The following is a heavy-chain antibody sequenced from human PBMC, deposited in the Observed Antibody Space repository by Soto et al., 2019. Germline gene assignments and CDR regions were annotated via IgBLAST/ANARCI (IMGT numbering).Heavy chain of an antibody. CDR2: LSGSGTST. V-gene: IGHV3-23*01. J-gene: IGHJ4*02. CDR3: AKATTNGGWFNPFDS. Sequence: HPGGSLRLSCAASGFSFVNYAMNWVRQAPGKGLEWVSGLSGSGTSTYYADSVKGRFTISRDNSRDTLFLQMNSLTADDTAVYYCAKATTNGGWFNPFDSWGQGARVTVSS. CDR1: GFSFVNYA. D-gene: IGHD6-19*01.